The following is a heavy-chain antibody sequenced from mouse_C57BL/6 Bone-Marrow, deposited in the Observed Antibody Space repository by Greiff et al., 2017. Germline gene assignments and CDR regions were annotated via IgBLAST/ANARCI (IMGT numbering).Heavy chain of an antibody. CDR3: GRRDTTDAMDY. CDR1: GFSFNTYA. Sequence: EVKLQESGGGLVQPKGSLKLSCAASGFSFNTYAMNWVRQAPGKGLEWVARIRSKSNNYATKYACSGKDRFTISRDSSETMLYLQMNNLKTEDTDMYYCGRRDTTDAMDYWGQGTSVTVSS. CDR2: IRSKSNNYAT. D-gene: IGHD1-1*01. J-gene: IGHJ4*01. V-gene: IGHV10-1*01.